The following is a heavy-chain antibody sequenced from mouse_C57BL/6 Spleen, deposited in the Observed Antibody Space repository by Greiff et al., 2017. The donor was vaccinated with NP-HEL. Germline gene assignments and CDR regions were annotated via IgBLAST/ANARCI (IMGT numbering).Heavy chain of an antibody. CDR3: ARRGITTVVGYYYAMDY. CDR1: GFNIKNTY. CDR2: IDPANGNT. Sequence: VQLKQSVAELVRPGASVKLSCTASGFNIKNTYMHWVKQRPEQGLEWIGRIDPANGNTKYAPKFQGKATITADTSSNTAYLQLSSLTSEDTAIYYCARRGITTVVGYYYAMDYWGQGTSVTVSS. D-gene: IGHD1-1*01. J-gene: IGHJ4*01. V-gene: IGHV14-3*01.